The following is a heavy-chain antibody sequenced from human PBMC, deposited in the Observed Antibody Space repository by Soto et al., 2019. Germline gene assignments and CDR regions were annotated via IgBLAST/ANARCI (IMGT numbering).Heavy chain of an antibody. CDR2: MNPNSGNT. V-gene: IGHV1-8*01. CDR3: ARYPYTSYCSDGSCSYDAFDI. D-gene: IGHD2-15*01. CDR1: GYSFTSYD. Sequence: QVQMVQSGAEVKKPGASVKVSCRASGYSFTSYDVNWVRQATGQGLEGMGWMNPNSGNTAFAQKFQGSVTMTRDTPISTAYMELSGLRSEDTAVYYCARYPYTSYCSDGSCSYDAFDIWGQGTVVTVSS. J-gene: IGHJ3*02.